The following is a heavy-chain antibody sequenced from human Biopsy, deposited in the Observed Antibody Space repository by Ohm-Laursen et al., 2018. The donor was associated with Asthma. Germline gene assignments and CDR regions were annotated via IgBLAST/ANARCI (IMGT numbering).Heavy chain of an antibody. CDR3: AKDVFPGWELRRGPDY. CDR2: ISFDGSNK. CDR1: GFPISNYG. J-gene: IGHJ4*02. D-gene: IGHD1-26*01. V-gene: IGHV3-30*18. Sequence: SLRLSCSASGFPISNYGMHWVRQAPGKGLEWVAVISFDGSNKDFADSVKGRFTISRDNSRNTLHLQMNSLRAEDTAVYYCAKDVFPGWELRRGPDYWGQGTLVTVSS.